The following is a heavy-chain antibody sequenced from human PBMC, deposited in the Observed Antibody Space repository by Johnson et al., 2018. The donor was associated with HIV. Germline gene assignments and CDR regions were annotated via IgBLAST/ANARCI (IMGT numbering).Heavy chain of an antibody. CDR1: GFTFSSYG. CDR2: ISGSGGST. J-gene: IGHJ3*02. V-gene: IGHV3-23*04. Sequence: VQLVESGGGVVQPGGSLRLSCAASGFTFSSYGMDWVRQVPGKGLAWVSAISGSGGSTYYADSVKGRFTISRDNSKNTLYLQMNSLRAEDTALYYCAREPALVGANGGWGAFDIWGQGTLVTVSS. CDR3: AREPALVGANGGWGAFDI. D-gene: IGHD1-26*01.